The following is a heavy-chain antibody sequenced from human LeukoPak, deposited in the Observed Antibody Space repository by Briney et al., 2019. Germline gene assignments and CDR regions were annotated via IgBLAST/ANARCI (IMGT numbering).Heavy chain of an antibody. CDR1: GFIFSSYW. V-gene: IGHV3-74*01. Sequence: PGGSLRLSCAASGFIFSSYWMHWVRQAPGKGLVWVSRINSDGSSTSYADSVKGRFTISRDNAKNTLYLQMNSLRAEDTAAYYCARRVVVPAAPYYFDYWGQGTLVTVSS. J-gene: IGHJ4*02. CDR3: ARRVVVPAAPYYFDY. CDR2: INSDGSST. D-gene: IGHD2-2*01.